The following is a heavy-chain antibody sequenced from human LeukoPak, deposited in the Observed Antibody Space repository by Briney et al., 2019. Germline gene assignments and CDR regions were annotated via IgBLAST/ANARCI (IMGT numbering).Heavy chain of an antibody. D-gene: IGHD3-22*01. CDR3: ASSGDSSGYYYSRLYGMDV. CDR1: GYSFTNYA. CDR2: INAGNGNT. V-gene: IGHV1-3*01. J-gene: IGHJ6*02. Sequence: ASVKVSCKASGYSFTNYAVHWVRQAPGQRLEWMGWINAGNGNTKYSQKFQGRVTITRDTSASTAYMELSSLRSEDTAVYYCASSGDSSGYYYSRLYGMDVWGQGTTVTVSS.